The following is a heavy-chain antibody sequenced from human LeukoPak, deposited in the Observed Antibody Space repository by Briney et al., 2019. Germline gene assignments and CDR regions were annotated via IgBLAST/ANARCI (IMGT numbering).Heavy chain of an antibody. CDR3: ARLRITGGHYYQHGLDV. V-gene: IGHV4-59*08. Sequence: SETLSLTCTVSGGSITSYYWSWIRQPPGKGLEWMGYIYNSGSINYNPSLKTRVTTSVDTPKKQFSLKLSSVTAADTAVYYCARLRITGGHYYQHGLDVWGQGTTVTVSS. D-gene: IGHD2-8*02. CDR2: IYNSGSI. J-gene: IGHJ6*02. CDR1: GGSITSYY.